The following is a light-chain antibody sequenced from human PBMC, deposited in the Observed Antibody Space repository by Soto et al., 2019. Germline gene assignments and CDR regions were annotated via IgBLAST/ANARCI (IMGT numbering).Light chain of an antibody. CDR3: QQYATSPLT. Sequence: EIVLTQSPDTLSLSPGERATLSCRASQSVGNNFVAWHQQKPGQPPRLLIQGASSRAAGIPDRFSGSASGTDFTFTISRLEPEDFAVYYCQQYATSPLTFGGGTKVEIK. CDR2: GAS. J-gene: IGKJ4*01. CDR1: QSVGNNF. V-gene: IGKV3-20*01.